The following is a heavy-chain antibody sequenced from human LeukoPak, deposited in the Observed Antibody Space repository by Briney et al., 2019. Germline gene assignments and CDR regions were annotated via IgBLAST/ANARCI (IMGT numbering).Heavy chain of an antibody. CDR3: AAPYYYGSGSLLNYYYGMDV. CDR1: GCIFSDYY. Sequence: PGGSLRLSCAASGCIFSDYYMSWIRQTPGKGLEWLSYISSTSSDTNYADSVKGRFTISRDNAKKSLFLQMNSLRAEDTGVYYCAAPYYYGSGSLLNYYYGMDVWGKGTTVTVSS. V-gene: IGHV3-11*06. J-gene: IGHJ6*04. CDR2: ISSTSSDT. D-gene: IGHD3-10*01.